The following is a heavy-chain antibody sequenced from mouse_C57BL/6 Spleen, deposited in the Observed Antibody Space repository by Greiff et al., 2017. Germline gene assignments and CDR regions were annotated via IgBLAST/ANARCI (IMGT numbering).Heavy chain of an antibody. J-gene: IGHJ1*03. CDR1: GYTFTDYN. CDR2: INPNNGGT. V-gene: IGHV1-18*01. D-gene: IGHD2-2*01. Sequence: EVKLQESGPELVKPGASVKIPCKASGYTFTDYNMDWVKQSHGKSLEWIGDINPNNGGTIYNQKFKGKATLTVDKSSSTAYMELRSLTSEDTAVYYCARRMVTTDFDVWGTGTTVTVSS. CDR3: ARRMVTTDFDV.